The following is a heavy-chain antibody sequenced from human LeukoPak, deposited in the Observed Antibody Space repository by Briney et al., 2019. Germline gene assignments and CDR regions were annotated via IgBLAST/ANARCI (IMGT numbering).Heavy chain of an antibody. J-gene: IGHJ4*02. CDR2: IFPIFATA. D-gene: IGHD1-26*01. Sequence: ASVKVPCKASGYTFTGYYMHWVRQAPGQGLEWMGRIFPIFATASYAQKFQGRVTITADESTSTAYMELSSLRSEDTAVYYCARESGSYEAYFDYWGQGTLVTVSS. V-gene: IGHV1-69*13. CDR3: ARESGSYEAYFDY. CDR1: GYTFTGYY.